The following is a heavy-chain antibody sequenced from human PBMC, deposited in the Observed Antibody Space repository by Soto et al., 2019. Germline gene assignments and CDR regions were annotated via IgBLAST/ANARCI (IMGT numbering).Heavy chain of an antibody. CDR1: GGSISSSSYY. Sequence: SETLSLTCTVSGGSISSSSYYWGWIRQPPGKGLEWIGSIYYSGSTYYNPSLKSRVTISVDTSKNQFSLKLSSVTAADTAVYYCARHAEWFQNWFDPWGQGTLVTVSS. D-gene: IGHD3-3*01. V-gene: IGHV4-39*01. CDR2: IYYSGST. CDR3: ARHAEWFQNWFDP. J-gene: IGHJ5*02.